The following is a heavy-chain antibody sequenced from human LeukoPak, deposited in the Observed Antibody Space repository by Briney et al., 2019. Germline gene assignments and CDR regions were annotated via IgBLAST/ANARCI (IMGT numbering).Heavy chain of an antibody. D-gene: IGHD3-22*01. J-gene: IGHJ6*03. CDR1: GGTFSSYA. CDR2: IIPIFGTA. V-gene: IGHV1-69*06. Sequence: SVKVSCKASGGTFSSYAISWVRQAPGQGLEWMGGIIPIFGTANYAQKFQGRVTTTADKSTSTAYMELSSLRSEDTAVYYCARDRDNYYDSSGYRYYYMDVWGKGTTVTVSS. CDR3: ARDRDNYYDSSGYRYYYMDV.